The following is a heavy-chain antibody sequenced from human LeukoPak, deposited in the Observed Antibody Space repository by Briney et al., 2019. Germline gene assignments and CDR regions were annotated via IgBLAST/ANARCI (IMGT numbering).Heavy chain of an antibody. CDR2: INPYNGNT. V-gene: IGHV1-18*04. CDR1: GYTFTSYY. D-gene: IGHD6-19*01. Sequence: GASVKVSCKASGYTFTSYYMHWVRQAPGQGLEWMGWINPYNGNTNYAQKLQGRVTVTTDTYTSTAYMELRNLISDDTAVYYCARGILAVTSTGRDALDVWGQGTMVTVSS. J-gene: IGHJ3*01. CDR3: ARGILAVTSTGRDALDV.